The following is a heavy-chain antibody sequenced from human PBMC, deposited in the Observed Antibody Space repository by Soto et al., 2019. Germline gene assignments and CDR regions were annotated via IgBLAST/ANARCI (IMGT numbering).Heavy chain of an antibody. Sequence: GGSLRLSCAASGFTVSSNYMSWVRQAPGKGLEWVSVIYSGGSTYYADSVKGRFTISRDNSKNTLYLQMNSLTIEDTAVYYCARELPLYGVAIDYWGQGPPVTVSS. D-gene: IGHD2-15*01. CDR1: GFTVSSNY. V-gene: IGHV3-66*01. CDR2: IYSGGST. J-gene: IGHJ4*02. CDR3: ARELPLYGVAIDY.